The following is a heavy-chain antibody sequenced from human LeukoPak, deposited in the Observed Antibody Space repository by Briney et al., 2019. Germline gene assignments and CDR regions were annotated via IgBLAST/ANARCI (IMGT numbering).Heavy chain of an antibody. Sequence: GGTLRLSCAASGFTVRNYCMSWVRQAPGKGLEWVAVIYGDGTTYYADSVKGRFTISSDTLKNTLSLQMDSLRAADTAMYYCARGSPVASGRYSIYSSWGQGTLVTVSP. CDR2: IYGDGTT. CDR1: GFTVRNYC. CDR3: ARGSPVASGRYSIYSS. V-gene: IGHV3-53*01. D-gene: IGHD3-10*01. J-gene: IGHJ5*02.